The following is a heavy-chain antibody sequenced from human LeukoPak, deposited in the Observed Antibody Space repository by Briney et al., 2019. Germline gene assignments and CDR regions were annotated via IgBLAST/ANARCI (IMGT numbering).Heavy chain of an antibody. V-gene: IGHV4-59*08. J-gene: IGHJ4*02. Sequence: SETLSHTCSVSGGSVSNYYWSWIRQPPGKGLEWIGYVYYTGSTNYNPSLKSRVTMFEDKSKNQFSLRLYSVTVADTTVYYCARHFAYSSSSYFDYWGQGSLVTVSS. CDR2: VYYTGST. D-gene: IGHD6-6*01. CDR3: ARHFAYSSSSYFDY. CDR1: GGSVSNYY.